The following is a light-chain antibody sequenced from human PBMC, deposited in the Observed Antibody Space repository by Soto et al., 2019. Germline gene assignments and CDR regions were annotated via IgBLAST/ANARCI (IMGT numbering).Light chain of an antibody. CDR3: ETWYSNTHKV. V-gene: IGLV4-60*02. CDR1: SGHNTYI. CDR2: LDRSGSY. J-gene: IGLJ3*02. Sequence: QPVLTQSSSASASLGSSVKLTCILSSGHNTYIIAWHQQQPGKAPRFLMTLDRSGSYNRGSGVPDRFSGSSSGADRYLTTSNFQFEDEGEYYCETWYSNTHKVFGGGTKLTVL.